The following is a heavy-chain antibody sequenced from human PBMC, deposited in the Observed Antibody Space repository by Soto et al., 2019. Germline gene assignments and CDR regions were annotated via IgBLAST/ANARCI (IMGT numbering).Heavy chain of an antibody. CDR1: GFTISSYG. CDR2: IWYDGSNK. Sequence: GGSLRLSCAASGFTISSYGMHWVRQAPGKGLEWVAVIWYDGSNKYYADSVKGRFTISRDNSKNTLYLQMSSLRAEDTAVYYCARDPLFTMIVVVSRPHDAFDIWGQGTMVTVSS. CDR3: ARDPLFTMIVVVSRPHDAFDI. D-gene: IGHD3-22*01. V-gene: IGHV3-33*08. J-gene: IGHJ3*02.